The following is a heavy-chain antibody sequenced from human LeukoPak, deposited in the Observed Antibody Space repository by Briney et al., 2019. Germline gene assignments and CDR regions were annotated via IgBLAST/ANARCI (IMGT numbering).Heavy chain of an antibody. J-gene: IGHJ4*02. CDR3: ANDHDYVWGSSPVDY. D-gene: IGHD3-16*01. CDR2: ISYDGSNK. CDR1: GFTFSSYG. V-gene: IGHV3-30*18. Sequence: GGSLRLSCAASGFTFSSYGMHWVRQAPGKGLEWVAVISYDGSNKYYADSVKGRFTISRDNSKNTLYLQMNSLRAEDTAVYYCANDHDYVWGSSPVDYWGQGTLVTVSS.